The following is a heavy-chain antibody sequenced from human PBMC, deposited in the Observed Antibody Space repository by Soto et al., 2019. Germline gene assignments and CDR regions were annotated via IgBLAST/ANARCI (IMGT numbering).Heavy chain of an antibody. CDR2: IKQDGSAK. V-gene: IGHV3-7*04. J-gene: IGHJ4*02. D-gene: IGHD1-1*01. Sequence: GSLRLSCAASGFTFSNYWMNWVRQTPGKGLEWVANIKQDGSAKNYVESVKGRFTISRDNAKNLVYLQTNSLRAEDTAVYYCAGGTGWVHDYWGQGTLVTVSS. CDR1: GFTFSNYW. CDR3: AGGTGWVHDY.